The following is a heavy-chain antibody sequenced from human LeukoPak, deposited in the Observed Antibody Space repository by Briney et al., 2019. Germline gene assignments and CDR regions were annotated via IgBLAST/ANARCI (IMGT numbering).Heavy chain of an antibody. V-gene: IGHV4-4*07. CDR2: IYTSGST. CDR1: GGSISSYY. J-gene: IGHJ5*02. Sequence: SETLSLTCNVSGGSISSYYWSWIRQPAGKGLEWIGRIYTSGSTNYNPSLKSRVTMSVDTSKNQFSLKLSSVTAADTAVYYCARDRGLGAHNWFDPWGQGTLVTVSS. CDR3: ARDRGLGAHNWFDP. D-gene: IGHD1-26*01.